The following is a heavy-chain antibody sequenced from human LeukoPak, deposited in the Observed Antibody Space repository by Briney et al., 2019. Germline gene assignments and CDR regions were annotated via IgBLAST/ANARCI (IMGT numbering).Heavy chain of an antibody. Sequence: SETLSLTCTVSGGSISSYYWSWIRQPPGKGLEWIGYIYYSGSTNYNPSLKSRVTISVDTSKNQFSLKLSFVTAADTAVYYCAKDVGARSFDYWGQGTLVTVSS. CDR2: IYYSGST. D-gene: IGHD1-26*01. J-gene: IGHJ4*02. CDR1: GGSISSYY. V-gene: IGHV4-59*01. CDR3: AKDVGARSFDY.